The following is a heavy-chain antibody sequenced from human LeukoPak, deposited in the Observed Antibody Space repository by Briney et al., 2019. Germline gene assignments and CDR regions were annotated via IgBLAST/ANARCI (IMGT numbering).Heavy chain of an antibody. J-gene: IGHJ6*03. V-gene: IGHV3-30-3*01. CDR1: GFTFSSYA. Sequence: GGSLRLSCAASGFTFSSYAMHWVRQAPGKGLEWVAVISHDGSNKFCAGSVKGRFTISRDNSKNTLYLQMNSLRAEDTAVYYCAKRFGVADAVYYYYYYMDVWGKGTTVTVSS. CDR3: AKRFGVADAVYYYYYYMDV. D-gene: IGHD3-3*01. CDR2: ISHDGSNK.